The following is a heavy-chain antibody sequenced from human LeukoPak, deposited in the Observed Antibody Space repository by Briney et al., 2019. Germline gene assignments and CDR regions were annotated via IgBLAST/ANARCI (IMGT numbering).Heavy chain of an antibody. CDR2: ISFDGSSK. V-gene: IGHV3-30*14. J-gene: IGHJ4*02. Sequence: GRPLRLSCAASGFTFSSHSMHWVRQAPGKGLEWVASISFDGSSKSYADSVKGRFTISRDNSKNTLYLQMNSLRAEDTAVYYCASADSSSWPHEYDYWGQGTLVTVSS. CDR1: GFTFSSHS. CDR3: ASADSSSWPHEYDY. D-gene: IGHD6-13*01.